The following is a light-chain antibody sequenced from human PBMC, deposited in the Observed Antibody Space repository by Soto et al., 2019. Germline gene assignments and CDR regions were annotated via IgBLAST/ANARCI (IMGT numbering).Light chain of an antibody. J-gene: IGKJ5*01. CDR3: QQYGGSPPIT. CDR2: GAS. V-gene: IGKV3-20*01. CDR1: QSVSSNY. Sequence: EIVLTQSPGTLSLSPGERATLSCRASQSVSSNYLAWYQQKPGQAPRLLIYGASSRATGIPDRFSGSGSGTDFTLTISRLEPEDFSVYYCQQYGGSPPITFGQGTRLDIK.